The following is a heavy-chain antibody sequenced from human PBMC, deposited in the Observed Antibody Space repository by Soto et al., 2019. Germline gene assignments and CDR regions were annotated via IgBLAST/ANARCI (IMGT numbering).Heavy chain of an antibody. D-gene: IGHD3-10*01. CDR3: AGMFWFGDLLFDY. J-gene: IGHJ4*02. V-gene: IGHV4-34*01. CDR1: GGSFSGYY. CDR2: INHSGST. Sequence: PSETLSLTCAVYGGSFSGYYWSWIRQPPGKGLEWIGEINHSGSTNYNPSLKSRATISVDTSKNQFSLKLSSVTAADTAVYFCAGMFWFGDLLFDYWGPGTLVTVSS.